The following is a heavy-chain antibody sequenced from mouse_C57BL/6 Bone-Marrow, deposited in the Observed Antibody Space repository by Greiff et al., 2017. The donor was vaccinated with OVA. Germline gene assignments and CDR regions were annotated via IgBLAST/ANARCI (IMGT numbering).Heavy chain of an antibody. V-gene: IGHV14-3*01. CDR2: IDPANGNT. J-gene: IGHJ1*03. Sequence: EVQLQHSVAELVRPGASVKLSCTASGFNTKNTYMHWVKQRPEQGLEWIGRIDPANGNTKYAPKFQGKATITADTSSNTAYLQLSSLTSEDTAIYYCARGTVVAYWYFDVWGTGTTVTVSS. D-gene: IGHD1-1*01. CDR1: GFNTKNTY. CDR3: ARGTVVAYWYFDV.